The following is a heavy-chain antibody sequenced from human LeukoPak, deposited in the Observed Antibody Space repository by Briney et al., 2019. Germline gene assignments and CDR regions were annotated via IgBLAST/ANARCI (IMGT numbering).Heavy chain of an antibody. CDR1: GGSFSGYY. Sequence: SETLSLTCAVYGGSFSGYYWSWIRQPPGKGLEWIGRIYTSGSTNYNPSLKSRVTMSVDTSKNQFSLKLSSVTAADTAVYYCASVNRYSSSKYFQHWGQGTLVTVSS. D-gene: IGHD6-13*01. J-gene: IGHJ1*01. CDR3: ASVNRYSSSKYFQH. CDR2: IYTSGST. V-gene: IGHV4-59*10.